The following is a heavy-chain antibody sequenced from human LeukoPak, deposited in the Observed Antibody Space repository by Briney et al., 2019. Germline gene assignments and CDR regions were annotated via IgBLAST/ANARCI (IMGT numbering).Heavy chain of an antibody. Sequence: ASVKVSCKASGYTFTGYFMHWVRQAPGQGLEWMGWINPNSGGTNYAQKFQGRVTMTRDTSISTAYMELSRLRSDDTAVYYCARDSVPAAIHYYYMDVWGKGTTVTVSS. CDR2: INPNSGGT. CDR1: GYTFTGYF. V-gene: IGHV1-2*02. J-gene: IGHJ6*03. CDR3: ARDSVPAAIHYYYMDV. D-gene: IGHD2-2*01.